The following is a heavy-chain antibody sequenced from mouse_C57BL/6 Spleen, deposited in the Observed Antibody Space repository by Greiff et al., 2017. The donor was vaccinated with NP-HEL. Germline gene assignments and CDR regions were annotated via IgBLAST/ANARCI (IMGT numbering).Heavy chain of an antibody. J-gene: IGHJ4*01. D-gene: IGHD1-1*01. Sequence: QVQLQQSGAELARPGASVKLSCKASGYTFTSYGISWVKQRTGQGLEWIGEIYPGDGDTNYNGKFKGKATLTADKSSSTAYMQLSSLTSEDSAVYFCADSHYYGSSYDAMDDWGQGTSVTVSS. CDR3: ADSHYYGSSYDAMDD. CDR2: IYPGDGDT. V-gene: IGHV1-81*01. CDR1: GYTFTSYG.